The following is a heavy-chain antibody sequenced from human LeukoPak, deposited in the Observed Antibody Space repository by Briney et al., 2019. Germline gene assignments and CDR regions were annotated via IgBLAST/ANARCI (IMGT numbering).Heavy chain of an antibody. J-gene: IGHJ6*02. CDR1: GYTFTGYY. D-gene: IGHD6-13*01. CDR3: ARGIPGIAAARTMDV. V-gene: IGHV1-18*04. Sequence: ASVKVSCKASGYTFTGYYMHWVRQAPGQGLEWMGWISAYNGNTNYAQKLQGRVTVTTDTSTSTAYMELRSLRSDDTAVYYCARGIPGIAAARTMDVWGQGTTVTVSS. CDR2: ISAYNGNT.